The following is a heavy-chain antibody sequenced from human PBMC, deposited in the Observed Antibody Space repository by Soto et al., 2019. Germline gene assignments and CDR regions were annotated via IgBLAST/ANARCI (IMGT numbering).Heavy chain of an antibody. CDR2: ISHSGST. CDR1: GGSISSGGYS. CDR3: ARGGLLPDY. V-gene: IGHV4-30-2*01. D-gene: IGHD6-19*01. J-gene: IGHJ4*02. Sequence: TLSLTCAVSGGSISSGGYSWSWIRQPPGKGLEWIGYISHSGSTYYNPSLKSRVTISVDRSKNQFCLKLSSVTAADTAVYYCARGGLLPDYWGQGTLVTVSS.